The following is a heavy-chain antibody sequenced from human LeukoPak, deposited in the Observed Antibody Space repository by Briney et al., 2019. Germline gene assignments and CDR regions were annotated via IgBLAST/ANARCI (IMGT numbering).Heavy chain of an antibody. CDR3: ASLGSGWYDY. J-gene: IGHJ4*02. Sequence: TTSETLSLTCAVYGGSFSGYYWSWIRRPPGKGLEWIGEINHSGSTNYNPSLKSRVTISVDTSKNQFSLKLSSVTAADTAVYYCASLGSGWYDYWGQGTLVTVSS. CDR2: INHSGST. V-gene: IGHV4-34*01. D-gene: IGHD6-19*01. CDR1: GGSFSGYY.